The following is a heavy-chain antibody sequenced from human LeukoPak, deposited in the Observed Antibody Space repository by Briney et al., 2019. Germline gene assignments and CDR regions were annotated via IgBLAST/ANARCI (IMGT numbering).Heavy chain of an antibody. CDR2: IIPLFGRA. V-gene: IGHV1-69*05. Sequence: AVKFSCYAAGGTFSSYAICRVRHAPGQGLEWMGGIIPLFGRANYAQKFKGRVTITTDESTSTAYMELSSLRSADTAVYYCATGSGGRYYFDYWGQGTLVTVSS. J-gene: IGHJ4*02. CDR1: GGTFSSYA. CDR3: ATGSGGRYYFDY. D-gene: IGHD1-14*01.